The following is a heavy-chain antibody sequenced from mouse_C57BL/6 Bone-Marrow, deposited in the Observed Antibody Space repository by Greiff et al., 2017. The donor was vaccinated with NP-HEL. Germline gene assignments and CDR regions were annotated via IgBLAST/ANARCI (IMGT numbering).Heavy chain of an antibody. J-gene: IGHJ2*01. D-gene: IGHD2-3*01. CDR3: ARQADGYFDY. CDR1: GFTFSDYY. CDR2: ISNGGGST. Sequence: EVQRVESGGGLVQPGGSLKLSCAASGFTFSDYYMYWVRQTPEKRLEWVAYISNGGGSTYYPDTVKGRFTISRDNAKNTLYLQMSRLKSEDTAMYYCARQADGYFDYWGQGTTLTVSS. V-gene: IGHV5-12*01.